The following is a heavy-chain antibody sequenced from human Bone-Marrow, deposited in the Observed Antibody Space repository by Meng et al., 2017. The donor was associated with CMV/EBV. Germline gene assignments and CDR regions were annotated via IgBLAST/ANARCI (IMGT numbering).Heavy chain of an antibody. V-gene: IGHV4-61*01. CDR1: GGPVSSGSHY. D-gene: IGHD6-25*01. Sequence: SETLSLTCTVSGGPVSSGSHYWSWIRQPPGKGLEWIGYIYYTGSTNYNPSFKSRVSISVDTSKNQFSLKLSSVTAADTAVYYCARALFAATLYYFDYWGQGTLVTVSS. J-gene: IGHJ4*02. CDR2: IYYTGST. CDR3: ARALFAATLYYFDY.